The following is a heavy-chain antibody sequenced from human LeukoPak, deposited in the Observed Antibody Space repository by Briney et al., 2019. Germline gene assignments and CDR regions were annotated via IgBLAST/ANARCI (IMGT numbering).Heavy chain of an antibody. CDR2: IYYSGST. V-gene: IGHV4-31*03. D-gene: IGHD3-22*01. CDR3: ARGYRYYYDSSGYYYFDY. J-gene: IGHJ4*02. Sequence: SQTLSLTCTVSGGSISSGGYYWSWIRQHPGKGLEWIGYIYYSGSTYYNPSLKSRVTISVDTSKNQFSLKLSSVTAADTAVYYRARGYRYYYDSSGYYYFDYWGQGTLVTASS. CDR1: GGSISSGGYY.